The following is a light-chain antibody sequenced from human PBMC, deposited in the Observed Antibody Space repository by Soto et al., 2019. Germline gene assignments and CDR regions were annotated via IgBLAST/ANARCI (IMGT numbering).Light chain of an antibody. CDR1: SGHSSYI. CDR3: ETWDSKAWV. V-gene: IGLV4-60*02. J-gene: IGLJ3*02. Sequence: QSVLTQSSSASASLGSSVKLTCTLSSGHSSYIIAWHQQQPGKAPRYLMKLEGSGSYNKGSGVPDRFSGSSSGADRYLTISNLQFEDEADYYCETWDSKAWVFGGGTKRTVL. CDR2: LEGSGSY.